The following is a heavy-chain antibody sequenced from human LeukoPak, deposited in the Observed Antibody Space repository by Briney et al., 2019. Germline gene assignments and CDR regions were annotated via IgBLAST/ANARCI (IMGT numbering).Heavy chain of an antibody. D-gene: IGHD5-12*01. J-gene: IGHJ4*02. Sequence: PAESLRLSCAASGFTFTTNAMSWVRQAPGKGLEWVSAISGRTGATYYADSEKGRSTTSRDNSNSSLYLQRDSLRAEDTAVYYCAKCGNSGCHLIDYWGQGTLVTVSS. CDR3: AKCGNSGCHLIDY. CDR1: GFTFTTNA. V-gene: IGHV3-23*01. CDR2: ISGRTGAT.